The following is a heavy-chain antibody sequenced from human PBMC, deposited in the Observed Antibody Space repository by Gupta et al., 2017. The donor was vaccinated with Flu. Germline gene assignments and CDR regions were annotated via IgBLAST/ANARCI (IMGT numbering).Heavy chain of an antibody. CDR2: ISHSGDT. V-gene: IGHV4-39*01. Sequence: QLQLQESGPGLVKPSETLSLICSVSGGPLPNTLYYWGCIRQTPGQGLEWIGSISHSGDTFYNPSLKGRATMSLDTSKNQFSLNVSSVTVADTAVYYCAGRRDGYNLGVDYWGQGSLVTVSS. D-gene: IGHD1-1*01. CDR1: GGPLPNTLYY. J-gene: IGHJ4*02. CDR3: AGRRDGYNLGVDY.